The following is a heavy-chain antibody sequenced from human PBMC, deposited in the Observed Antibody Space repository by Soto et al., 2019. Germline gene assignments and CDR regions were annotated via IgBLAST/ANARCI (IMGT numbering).Heavy chain of an antibody. Sequence: GGSLRLSCAASGFTVSSNYMSWVRQAPGKGLEWVSVIYSGGSTYYADSVKGRFTISRDNSKNTLYLQMNSLRAEDTAVYYCAREVVVVATTPDYYGMDVWGQGTTVTVSS. J-gene: IGHJ6*02. D-gene: IGHD2-15*01. CDR3: AREVVVVATTPDYYGMDV. V-gene: IGHV3-53*01. CDR2: IYSGGST. CDR1: GFTVSSNY.